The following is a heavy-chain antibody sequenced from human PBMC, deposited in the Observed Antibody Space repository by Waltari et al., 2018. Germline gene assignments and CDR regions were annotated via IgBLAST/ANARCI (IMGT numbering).Heavy chain of an antibody. V-gene: IGHV3-48*03. D-gene: IGHD5-12*01. CDR2: ISSSGSTL. J-gene: IGHJ4*02. CDR1: GFSLSSYE. CDR3: ARPRSVAFFDY. Sequence: EVQLLESGGGLGQPGGSLRLSCSASGFSLSSYEMNWVRQAPGKGLEWLSYISSSGSTLYYADSVKGRFTISRDNTKNSLYLQMNSLRAEDTGVYYCARPRSVAFFDYWGQGTLVTVSS.